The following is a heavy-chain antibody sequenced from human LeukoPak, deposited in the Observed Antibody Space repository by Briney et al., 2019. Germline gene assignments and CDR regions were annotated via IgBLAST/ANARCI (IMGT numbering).Heavy chain of an antibody. CDR2: IKQDGSEK. J-gene: IGHJ4*02. CDR1: GFTFSSYA. V-gene: IGHV3-7*01. CDR3: ARDFVWAGTRKTFMGYFDY. D-gene: IGHD6-19*01. Sequence: GGSLRLSCAASGFTFSSYAMSWVRQAPGKGLEWVANIKQDGSEKYYVDSVKGRFTISRDNAKNSLYLQMNSLRAEDTAVYYCARDFVWAGTRKTFMGYFDYWGQGTLVTVSS.